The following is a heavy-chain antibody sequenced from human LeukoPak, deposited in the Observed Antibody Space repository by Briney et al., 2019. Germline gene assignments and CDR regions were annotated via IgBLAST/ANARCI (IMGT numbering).Heavy chain of an antibody. CDR3: ARGRPGRVLRDGYNYMYFQH. Sequence: SETLSLPCTVSGDSISSSSYYWGWVRQPPGKGLDWIGSIYYSGSTYYNPSLKSLVTISVDTSKNQFSLKLSSVTAADTAVYYCARGRPGRVLRDGYNYMYFQHWGQGTLVTVSS. CDR2: IYYSGST. CDR1: GDSISSSSYY. J-gene: IGHJ1*01. D-gene: IGHD5-24*01. V-gene: IGHV4-39*01.